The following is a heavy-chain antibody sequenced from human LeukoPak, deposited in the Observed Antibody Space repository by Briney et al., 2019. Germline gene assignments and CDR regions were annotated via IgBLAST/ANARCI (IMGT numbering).Heavy chain of an antibody. CDR1: GFPFNSFW. CDR3: ARGGVNPVDH. Sequence: GGSLRLSCAASGFPFNSFWMHWVRQAPGKGLVWVSDINEYSTTIRYADSVKGRFTISRDNAKSILYLQMNNLRAEDTAMYFCARGGVNPVDHWGEGTLVTVSS. V-gene: IGHV3-74*01. CDR2: INEYSTTI. D-gene: IGHD1-14*01. J-gene: IGHJ4*02.